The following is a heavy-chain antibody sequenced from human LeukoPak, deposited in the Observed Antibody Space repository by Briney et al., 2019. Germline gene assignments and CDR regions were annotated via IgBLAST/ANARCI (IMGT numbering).Heavy chain of an antibody. Sequence: ASVKVSCKASGYTFTGYYMHWVRRAPGRGLEWMGWMNPNSGGTNYAQNFQGRVTMTRDTSISTAYMELSRLRSDDTAVYYCARVDYAFDYWGQGTLVTVSS. CDR2: MNPNSGGT. D-gene: IGHD4-17*01. V-gene: IGHV1-2*02. CDR3: ARVDYAFDY. CDR1: GYTFTGYY. J-gene: IGHJ4*02.